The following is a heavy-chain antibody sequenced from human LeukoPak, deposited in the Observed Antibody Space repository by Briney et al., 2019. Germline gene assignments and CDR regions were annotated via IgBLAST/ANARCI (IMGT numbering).Heavy chain of an antibody. J-gene: IGHJ3*02. Sequence: SETPSLTCTVSGGSISSYYWSWIRQPAGKGLEWIGRIYTSGSTNYNPSLKSRVTMSVDTSKNQFSLKLSSVTAADTAVYYCARDGGIAVAGDAFDIWGQGTMVTVSS. D-gene: IGHD6-19*01. CDR1: GGSISSYY. V-gene: IGHV4-4*07. CDR2: IYTSGST. CDR3: ARDGGIAVAGDAFDI.